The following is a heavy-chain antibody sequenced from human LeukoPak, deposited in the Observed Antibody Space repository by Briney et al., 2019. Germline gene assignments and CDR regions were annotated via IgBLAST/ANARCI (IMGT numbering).Heavy chain of an antibody. CDR3: ASGYGDYYYYYLDV. Sequence: GGSLRLSCAASGFTFSSYAMSWVRQAPGKGLEWVSAISGSGSSTYYADSVKGRFTISRDNSKNTLYLQMNSLRAEDTAVYYCASGYGDYYYYYLDVWGKGTTVTVSS. J-gene: IGHJ6*03. D-gene: IGHD5-12*01. V-gene: IGHV3-23*01. CDR1: GFTFSSYA. CDR2: ISGSGSST.